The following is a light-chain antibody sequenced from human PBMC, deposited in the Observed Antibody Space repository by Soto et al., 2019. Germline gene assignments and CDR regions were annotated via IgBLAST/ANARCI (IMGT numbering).Light chain of an antibody. Sequence: QSVLTQPPSVSAAPGQKVTISCSGSSSNIGNNYVSWYQQLPGTAPKLLIYDNNKRPSGIPDRFSGSMSGTSATLGITGLQTGDEADYYCGTWDSSLSAGLGGGTKVTVL. J-gene: IGLJ2*01. V-gene: IGLV1-51*01. CDR1: SSNIGNNY. CDR2: DNN. CDR3: GTWDSSLSAG.